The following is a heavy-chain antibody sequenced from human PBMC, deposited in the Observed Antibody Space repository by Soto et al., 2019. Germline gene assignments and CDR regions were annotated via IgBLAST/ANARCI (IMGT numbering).Heavy chain of an antibody. Sequence: QVQLVQSGAEVKEPGSSVRVSCKASGGTFDNFIMNWVRKTPGQGLEWMGGIVPMLGTTTYEEKFKGRVTISATGSTSTMYMEVTSLRSEDTAIYYWARNGTYSSSLSQYSGMDVWGQGTTVTVSS. CDR1: GGTFDNFI. D-gene: IGHD1-26*01. CDR3: ARNGTYSSSLSQYSGMDV. V-gene: IGHV1-69*01. CDR2: IVPMLGTT. J-gene: IGHJ6*02.